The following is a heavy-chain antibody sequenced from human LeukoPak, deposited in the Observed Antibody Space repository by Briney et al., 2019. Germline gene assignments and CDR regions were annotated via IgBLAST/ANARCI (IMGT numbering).Heavy chain of an antibody. V-gene: IGHV3-33*01. CDR3: ARDSLGGDY. CDR1: GFTFSTYG. J-gene: IGHJ4*02. D-gene: IGHD3-16*01. CDR2: IWNDGTKK. Sequence: QPGRSLRLSCAASGFTFSTYGKHWVRRAPGKGLEWLAVIWNDGTKKFYAASVKGRFSISRDNSKNTLYLQMNSLRAEDTAVYFCARDSLGGDYWGQGTLVTVSS.